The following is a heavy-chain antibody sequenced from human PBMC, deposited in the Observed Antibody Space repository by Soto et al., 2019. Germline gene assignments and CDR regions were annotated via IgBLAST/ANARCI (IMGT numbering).Heavy chain of an antibody. CDR3: ARAREFSGSGFDY. Sequence: EVQLAESGGGLVQPGGSLRLSCAATGFTFRNFAMSWVRQAPGKGLEWVSLVTGSGGSTFHAASVKGRFIMSRDNANETMYLQMNSLRAEDTAVYYCARAREFSGSGFDYWGQGTLVTVSS. CDR1: GFTFRNFA. V-gene: IGHV3-23*04. CDR2: VTGSGGST. D-gene: IGHD3-10*01. J-gene: IGHJ4*02.